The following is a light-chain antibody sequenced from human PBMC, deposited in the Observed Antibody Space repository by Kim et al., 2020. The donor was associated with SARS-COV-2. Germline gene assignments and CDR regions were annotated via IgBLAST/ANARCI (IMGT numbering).Light chain of an antibody. CDR2: GAS. J-gene: IGKJ4*01. CDR1: QSVRNN. Sequence: DIVMTQSPATLSVSPGERVTLSCRASQSVRNNLAWYQQRPGQAPRLLIYGASTRATDIPARFSGSGSGTDFTLTIRSLQSEDLAVYYCQQYNDWPLLSFGGGTKVDIK. CDR3: QQYNDWPLLS. V-gene: IGKV3-15*01.